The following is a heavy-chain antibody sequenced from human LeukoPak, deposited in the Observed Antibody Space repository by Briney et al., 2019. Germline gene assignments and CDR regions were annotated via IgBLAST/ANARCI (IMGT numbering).Heavy chain of an antibody. D-gene: IGHD2-21*01. J-gene: IGHJ5*02. Sequence: ASVKVSCKTYGSTFTWFLIHWVRQAPGQGLEWVGTINPRGDITSYAQRFQGRVTLTEDTSTSTFYKELSSLTSDDTAVYFCARPAYCDGTNCGYWLDPWGPGTLVTVSS. CDR2: INPRGDIT. CDR3: ARPAYCDGTNCGYWLDP. V-gene: IGHV1-46*01. CDR1: GSTFTWFL.